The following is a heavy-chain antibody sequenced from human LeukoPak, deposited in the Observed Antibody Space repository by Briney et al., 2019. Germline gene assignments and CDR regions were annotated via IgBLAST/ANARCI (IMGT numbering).Heavy chain of an antibody. J-gene: IGHJ4*02. CDR1: GFTFSSYA. CDR3: ARERSRAFDY. Sequence: PGGSLRLSCAASGFTFSSYAMSWVRQAPGKGLEWVANIKQDGSEKYYVDSVKGRFTISRDNAKNSLYLQMNSLRAEDTAVYYCARERSRAFDYWGQGTLVTVSS. D-gene: IGHD6-13*01. CDR2: IKQDGSEK. V-gene: IGHV3-7*01.